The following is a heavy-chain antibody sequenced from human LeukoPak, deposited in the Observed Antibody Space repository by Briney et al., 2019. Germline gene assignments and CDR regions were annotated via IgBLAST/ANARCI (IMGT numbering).Heavy chain of an antibody. CDR2: ISSSGSTI. V-gene: IGHV3-48*03. CDR3: ARTTTMATLVH. D-gene: IGHD5-24*01. J-gene: IGHJ5*02. Sequence: GGSLRLSCAASGFTFSSYEMNWVRQAPGKWLEGISYISSSGSTIYYADSVKGRFTISRDNAKNSLYLQMNSLRAEDTAVYYCARTTTMATLVHWGQGTLVTVSS. CDR1: GFTFSSYE.